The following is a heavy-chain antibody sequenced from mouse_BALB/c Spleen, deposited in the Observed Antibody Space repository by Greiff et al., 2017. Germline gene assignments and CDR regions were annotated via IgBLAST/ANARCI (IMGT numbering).Heavy chain of an antibody. D-gene: IGHD2-12*01. CDR3: ARDRDSYIAY. Sequence: VMLVESGPGLVAPSQSLSITCTVSGFSLTSYGVHWVRQPPGKGLEWLGVIWAGGSTNYNSALMSRLSISKDNSKSQVFLKMNSLQTDDTAMYYCARDRDSYIAYWGQGTLVTVSA. CDR2: IWAGGST. V-gene: IGHV2-9*02. J-gene: IGHJ3*01. CDR1: GFSLTSYG.